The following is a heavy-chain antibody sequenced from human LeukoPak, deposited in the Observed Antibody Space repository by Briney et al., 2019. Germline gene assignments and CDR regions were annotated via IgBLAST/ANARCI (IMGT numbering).Heavy chain of an antibody. CDR2: IKPDGREN. D-gene: IGHD2-8*02. J-gene: IGHJ4*02. CDR3: ASYLYWWSDLGY. V-gene: IGHV3-7*01. CDR1: GFTFCDYW. Sequence: GGSLRLSCAASGFTFCDYWMTWLRQGPGKGLEWVANIKPDGRENYYRCSVKGPFPLSRDNAKNPRYLQMYILRVEETSVYYCASYLYWWSDLGYWGQGTLVTVSS.